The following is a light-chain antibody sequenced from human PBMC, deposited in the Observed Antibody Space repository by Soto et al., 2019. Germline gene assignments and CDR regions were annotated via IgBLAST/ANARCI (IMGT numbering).Light chain of an antibody. Sequence: QSALTQPASVSGSPGQSITISCTGTSSDVGGYNFVSWYQHHPGKGPKLLISRIHQRPSGVPDRFSGSKSGTSASLTISDLRSEDEADYYCAKWDDNLSGPSWVFGGGTKLTVL. CDR3: AKWDDNLSGPSWV. CDR1: SSDVGGYNF. J-gene: IGLJ3*02. CDR2: RIH. V-gene: IGLV2-14*01.